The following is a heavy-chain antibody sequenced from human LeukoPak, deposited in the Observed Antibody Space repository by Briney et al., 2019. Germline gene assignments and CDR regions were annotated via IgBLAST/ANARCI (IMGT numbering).Heavy chain of an antibody. Sequence: GGSLRLSCAASGFTFSSYAMSWVRQAPGKGLEWVSAISGSGGSTYYADSVKGRFTISRDNSKNTLYLQMNSLRAEDTAVYYCARDRLRYFDWSPNDYWGQGTLVTVSS. CDR1: GFTFSSYA. D-gene: IGHD3-9*01. V-gene: IGHV3-23*01. CDR2: ISGSGGST. J-gene: IGHJ4*02. CDR3: ARDRLRYFDWSPNDY.